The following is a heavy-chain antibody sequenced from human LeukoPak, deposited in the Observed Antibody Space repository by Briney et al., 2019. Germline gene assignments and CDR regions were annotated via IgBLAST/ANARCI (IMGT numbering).Heavy chain of an antibody. CDR1: GFTFTSYA. D-gene: IGHD4-17*01. V-gene: IGHV3-23*01. J-gene: IGHJ5*02. Sequence: PGGSLRLSCAASGFTFTSYAMSWVRQAPGKGLEWVSAITDSGDNSVYADSVKGRFTMSRDNSKNTLYLQMNSLRAEDTAVYYCARVGPGLAHDYGDPWGQGTLVTVSS. CDR2: ITDSGDNS. CDR3: ARVGPGLAHDYGDP.